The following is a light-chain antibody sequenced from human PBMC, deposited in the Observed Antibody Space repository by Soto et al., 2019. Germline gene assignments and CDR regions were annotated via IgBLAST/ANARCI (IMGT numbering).Light chain of an antibody. CDR2: AAS. V-gene: IGKV1-9*01. CDR1: QGIDSS. Sequence: FTPSPSSLSASLGDRVTITCRASQGIDSSFAWYQEKPGKAPKLLIYAASSLQSGVPSRFSGSGSGTDFTLTISSLQPEDFATYYCQQLHDYPITFGQGTRLEIK. J-gene: IGKJ5*01. CDR3: QQLHDYPIT.